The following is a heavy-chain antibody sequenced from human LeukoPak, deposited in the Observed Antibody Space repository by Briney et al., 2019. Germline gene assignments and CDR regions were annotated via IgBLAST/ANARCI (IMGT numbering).Heavy chain of an antibody. CDR2: GIPNFATA. V-gene: IGHV1-69*05. CDR1: GGTFSSYA. J-gene: IGHJ5*02. Sequence: SVKDSCKTSGGTFSSYAISWVRQEPGQGLEWMGGGIPNFATASYAQKFQVRVTITTDQSTSTAYMELSSLRSEDTAVYYCARRSDGYNSPFENWFDPWGQGTLVTVSS. CDR3: ARRSDGYNSPFENWFDP. D-gene: IGHD5-24*01.